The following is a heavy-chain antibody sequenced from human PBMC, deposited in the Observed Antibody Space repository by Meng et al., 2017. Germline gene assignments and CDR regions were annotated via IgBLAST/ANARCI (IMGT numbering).Heavy chain of an antibody. CDR2: ISSGGRT. CDR1: GFAVTTSY. D-gene: IGHD6-19*01. J-gene: IGHJ4*02. Sequence: EVRPWETGGGVSQPGGSVRLSCTASGFAVTTSYMSWVRQAPGKGLEWVSVISSGGRTYYADSVKGRFSISRDNSKNTLYLQMNSLRAEYTAVYFCARDSSSGWYHNYWGQGTLVTVSS. CDR3: ARDSSSGWYHNY. V-gene: IGHV3-53*02.